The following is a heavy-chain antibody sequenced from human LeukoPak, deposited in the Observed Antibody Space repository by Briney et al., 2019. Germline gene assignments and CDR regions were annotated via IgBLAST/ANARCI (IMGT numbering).Heavy chain of an antibody. V-gene: IGHV4-31*03. D-gene: IGHD6-6*01. Sequence: SETLSLTCTVSGGSVTSGGYYWSWIRQHPGKGLEWIGYVYYTGSTYYNPSLKSRVTISPDTSKNHFSLKVSFVTAADTAVYYCARISAGRYGMDVWGQGTTVTVSS. J-gene: IGHJ6*02. CDR1: GGSVTSGGYY. CDR2: VYYTGST. CDR3: ARISAGRYGMDV.